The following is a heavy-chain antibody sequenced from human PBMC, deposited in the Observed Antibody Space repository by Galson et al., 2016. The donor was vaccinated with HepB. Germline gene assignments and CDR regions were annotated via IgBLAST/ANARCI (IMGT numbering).Heavy chain of an antibody. Sequence: SVKVSCKVVAYMLTELSIHWVRQAAGRGLEWMGRFDPEDGENIAAQKCQDRVTLTEDTSTDTAYMELRSLRFEDTAVYYCASARAVGYLHRTGDHNAVGVWGQGTMVTVSS. J-gene: IGHJ3*01. CDR1: AYMLTELS. CDR3: ASARAVGYLHRTGDHNAVGV. D-gene: IGHD1-14*01. V-gene: IGHV1-24*01. CDR2: FDPEDGEN.